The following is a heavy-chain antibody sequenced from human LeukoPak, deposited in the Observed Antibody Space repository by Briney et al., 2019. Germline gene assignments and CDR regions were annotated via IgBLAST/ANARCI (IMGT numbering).Heavy chain of an antibody. CDR3: ARARIAVAGRADPFDI. CDR1: GGSISSYY. CDR2: IYYSGST. Sequence: PSETLSLTCTVSGGSISSYYWSWIRQPPGKGVERIGYIYYSGSTNYNPSLKSRVTISVDTSKNQFSLKLSSVTAADTAVYYCARARIAVAGRADPFDIWGQGTMVTVSS. J-gene: IGHJ3*02. V-gene: IGHV4-59*01. D-gene: IGHD6-19*01.